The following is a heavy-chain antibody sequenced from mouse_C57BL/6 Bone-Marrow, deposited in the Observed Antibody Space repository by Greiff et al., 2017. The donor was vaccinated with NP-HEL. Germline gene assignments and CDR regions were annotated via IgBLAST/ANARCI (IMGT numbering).Heavy chain of an antibody. Sequence: EVMLVESGGGLVKPGGSLKLSCAASGFTFSSYTMSWVRQTPEKRLEWVATLSGGGGNTYYPDSVKGRFTISRDNAKNTLYLQMSSLRSEDTALYYCARHSYDGYFDYWGQGTTLTVSS. CDR1: GFTFSSYT. CDR2: LSGGGGNT. D-gene: IGHD2-3*01. J-gene: IGHJ2*01. CDR3: ARHSYDGYFDY. V-gene: IGHV5-9*01.